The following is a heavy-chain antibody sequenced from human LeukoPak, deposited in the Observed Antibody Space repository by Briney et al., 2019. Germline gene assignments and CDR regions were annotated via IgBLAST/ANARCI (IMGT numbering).Heavy chain of an antibody. CDR1: GFTFSSYG. D-gene: IGHD3-10*01. V-gene: IGHV3-30*02. CDR2: IQYDGSNK. J-gene: IGHJ4*02. CDR3: ARSLTMVRGYDY. Sequence: TGGSLRLSCAASGFTFSSYGMHWVRQAPGKGLEWVTFIQYDGSNKYYADSVKGRFTISRDNSKNTLYLQMNSLRTEDTAVYYCARSLTMVRGYDYWGQGTLVTVSS.